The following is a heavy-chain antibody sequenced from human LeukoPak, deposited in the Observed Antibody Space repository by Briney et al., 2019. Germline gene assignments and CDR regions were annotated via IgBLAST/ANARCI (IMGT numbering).Heavy chain of an antibody. J-gene: IGHJ6*03. Sequence: PGGSPRLSCAASGFTFSNYWMHWVRQAPGKGLVWVSRINSDGSSTSYADSVKGRFTISRDNAKNTLYLQMNSLRAEDTAVYYCARVSSGSYFGYYYYMDVWGKGTTVTVSS. D-gene: IGHD1-26*01. CDR2: INSDGSST. V-gene: IGHV3-74*01. CDR1: GFTFSNYW. CDR3: ARVSSGSYFGYYYYMDV.